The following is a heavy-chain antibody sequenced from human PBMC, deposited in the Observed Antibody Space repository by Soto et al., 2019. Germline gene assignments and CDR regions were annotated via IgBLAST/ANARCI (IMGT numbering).Heavy chain of an antibody. Sequence: QVQLVQSGAEVKKPGASVKVSCKASGYTFTSYYLHWVRQAPGQGLEWMGIINPSGGSTSYAQKCQGRVTMTRDTSTSTVYMELSSLRIEDTAVYYFARDRSSRWFYFDYWGQGTLVTVSS. CDR2: INPSGGST. V-gene: IGHV1-46*01. CDR1: GYTFTSYY. CDR3: ARDRSSRWFYFDY. D-gene: IGHD2-2*01. J-gene: IGHJ4*02.